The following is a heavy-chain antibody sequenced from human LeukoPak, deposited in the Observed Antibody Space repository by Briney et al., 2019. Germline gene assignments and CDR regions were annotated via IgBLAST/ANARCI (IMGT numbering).Heavy chain of an antibody. J-gene: IGHJ5*02. D-gene: IGHD5-18*01. V-gene: IGHV3-21*01. CDR1: GFTFSSYS. Sequence: GGSLRLSCAASGFTFSSYSMNWVRQAPGKGLEWVSSISSSSSYIYYADSVKGRFTISRDNAKNSLYLQMNSLRAEDTAVYYCARRHHVDTAMARFDPWGQGTLVTVSS. CDR2: ISSSSSYI. CDR3: ARRHHVDTAMARFDP.